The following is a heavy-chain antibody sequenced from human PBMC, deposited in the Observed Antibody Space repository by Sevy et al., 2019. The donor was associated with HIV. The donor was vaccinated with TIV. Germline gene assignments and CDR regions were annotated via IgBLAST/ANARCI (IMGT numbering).Heavy chain of an antibody. CDR2: ISSDGSIR. Sequence: GGSLRLSCAASGISFNTYGIHWVRQAPGKGLEWVAAISSDGSIRYYADSVKGRFTISRDNSKNTLYLQMNSPRAEDTAVYYCARDPGYSSSWYALAYYFDYWGRGTLVTVSS. J-gene: IGHJ4*02. D-gene: IGHD6-13*01. CDR3: ARDPGYSSSWYALAYYFDY. V-gene: IGHV3-30*03. CDR1: GISFNTYG.